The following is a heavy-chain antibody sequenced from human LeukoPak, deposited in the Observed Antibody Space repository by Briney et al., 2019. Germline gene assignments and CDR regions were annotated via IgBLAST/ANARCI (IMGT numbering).Heavy chain of an antibody. CDR1: GYTFTGYY. CDR3: ARDLPREDTVDY. J-gene: IGHJ4*02. CDR2: INPNSGGT. Sequence: VASVKVSCKASGYTFTGYYMHWVRQAPGQGLEWMGRINPNSGGTNYAQKFQGRVTMTRDTSISTAYMELSRLRSDDTAVYYCARDLPREDTVDYWGQGTLVTVSS. V-gene: IGHV1-2*06.